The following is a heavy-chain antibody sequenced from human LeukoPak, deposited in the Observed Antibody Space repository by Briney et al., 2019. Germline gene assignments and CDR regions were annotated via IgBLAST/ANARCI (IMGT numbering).Heavy chain of an antibody. V-gene: IGHV4-30-4*01. J-gene: IGHJ6*02. CDR2: IYYSGST. Sequence: PSETLSLTCTVSGGSISSGDYYWSWIRQPPGKGLEWIGYIYYSGSTYYYPSLKSRVTISVDTSKNQFSLKLSSVTAADTAVYYCARDHDLPLGGMDVWGQGTTVTVSS. CDR3: ARDHDLPLGGMDV. D-gene: IGHD1-1*01. CDR1: GGSISSGDYY.